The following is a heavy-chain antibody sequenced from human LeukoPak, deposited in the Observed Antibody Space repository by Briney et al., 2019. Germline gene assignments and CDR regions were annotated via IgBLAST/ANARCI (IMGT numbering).Heavy chain of an antibody. CDR2: ISAYNGNT. Sequence: GASVKVSCKASGYAFTSYGISWGRQAPGQGLEWMGWISAYNGNTKYAQKFQGRVIMTPDTSTRTVYMELRSLRSDDTAVYYCARDRRGRAVARPYYYNGMDVWGEGTTVTVSS. J-gene: IGHJ6*04. CDR1: GYAFTSYG. V-gene: IGHV1-18*01. D-gene: IGHD6-19*01. CDR3: ARDRRGRAVARPYYYNGMDV.